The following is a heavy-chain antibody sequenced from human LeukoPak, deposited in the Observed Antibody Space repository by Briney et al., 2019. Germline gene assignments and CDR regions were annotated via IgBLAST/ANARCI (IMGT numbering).Heavy chain of an antibody. CDR2: ISSSSSTI. CDR1: GFTFSSYA. D-gene: IGHD4-17*01. CDR3: ARRRGDYPPDY. V-gene: IGHV3-48*01. J-gene: IGHJ4*02. Sequence: PGGSLRLSCAASGFTFSSYAMHWVRQAPGKGLEWVSYISSSSSTIYYADSVKGRFTISRDNAKNSLYLQMNSLRAEDTAVYYCARRRGDYPPDYWGQGTLVTVSS.